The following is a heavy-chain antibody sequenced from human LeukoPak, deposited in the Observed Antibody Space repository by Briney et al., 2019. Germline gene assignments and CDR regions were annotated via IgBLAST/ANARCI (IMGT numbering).Heavy chain of an antibody. D-gene: IGHD3-10*01. V-gene: IGHV3-30*04. CDR3: ARAVKWFGEPLYYFDY. J-gene: IGHJ4*02. Sequence: PGRSLRLSCAASGFTFSSYAMHWVRQAPGKGLEWVAVISYDGSNKYYADSVKGRFTISRDNTKNTLYLQMNSLRAEDTAVYYCARAVKWFGEPLYYFDYWGQGTLVTVSS. CDR2: ISYDGSNK. CDR1: GFTFSSYA.